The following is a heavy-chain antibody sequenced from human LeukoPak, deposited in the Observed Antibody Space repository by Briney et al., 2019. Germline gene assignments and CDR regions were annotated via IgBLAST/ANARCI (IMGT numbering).Heavy chain of an antibody. CDR3: ARDPHPPRYCSGGSCYSDYYYYGMDV. CDR2: ISSSSSTI. CDR1: GFTFSSYS. D-gene: IGHD2-15*01. V-gene: IGHV3-48*04. J-gene: IGHJ6*02. Sequence: PGGSLRLSCAASGFTFSSYSMNWVRQAPGKGLEWVSYISSSSSTIYYADSVKGRFTISRDNAKNSLYLQMNSLRAEDTAVYYCARDPHPPRYCSGGSCYSDYYYYGMDVWGQGTTVTVSS.